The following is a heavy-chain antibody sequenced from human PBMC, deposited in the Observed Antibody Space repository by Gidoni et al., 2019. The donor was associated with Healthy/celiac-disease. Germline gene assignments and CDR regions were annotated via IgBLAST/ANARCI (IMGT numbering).Heavy chain of an antibody. CDR2: ISYDGSNK. CDR3: AREPTTVVVILYYFDY. V-gene: IGHV3-30*01. Sequence: QVQLVASGGGVVQPGRSLRLSCAASGFTFSSYAMHWVRQAPGKGLEWVAVISYDGSNKYYADSVKGRFTISRDNSKNTLYLQMNSLRAEDTAVYYCAREPTTVVVILYYFDYWGQGTLVTVSS. D-gene: IGHD3-22*01. CDR1: GFTFSSYA. J-gene: IGHJ4*02.